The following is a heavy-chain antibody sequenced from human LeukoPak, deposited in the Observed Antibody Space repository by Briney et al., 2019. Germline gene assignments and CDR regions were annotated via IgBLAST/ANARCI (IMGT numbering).Heavy chain of an antibody. CDR2: IGASGEST. CDR1: GFTFSVAA. J-gene: IGHJ3*01. V-gene: IGHV3-23*01. D-gene: IGHD5-24*01. Sequence: GGSLRPSCASSGFTFSVAAMTWVRQAPGKGLEWVSLIGASGESTYYADSVKGRFTISRDSSKNTLSLQMNSLRVEDTAMYFCAKDIQLSTWGLGTMVTVSS. CDR3: AKDIQLST.